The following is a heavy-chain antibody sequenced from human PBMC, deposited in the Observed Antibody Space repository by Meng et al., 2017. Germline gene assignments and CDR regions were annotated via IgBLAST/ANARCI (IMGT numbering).Heavy chain of an antibody. CDR2: IDTKTGNP. CDR3: TRDGYSDCSRTSCFDS. Sequence: QVQLVHSGSELRKPGASVTVSCKASGYTLTSYAINWLRQAPGQGLQWMGWIDTKTGNPTYVPGFTGRLVFSLDTSVSTAYLQISGLKADDTAVYYCTRDGYSDCSRTSCFDSWGQGTLVTVSS. J-gene: IGHJ4*02. V-gene: IGHV7-4-1*02. CDR1: GYTLTSYA. D-gene: IGHD2-2*01.